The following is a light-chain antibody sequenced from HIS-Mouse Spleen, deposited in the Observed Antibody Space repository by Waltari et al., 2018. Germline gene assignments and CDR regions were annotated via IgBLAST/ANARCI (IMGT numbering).Light chain of an antibody. V-gene: IGLV2-11*01. CDR2: DVS. J-gene: IGLJ1*01. CDR1: SSDVGGYNY. Sequence: QSALTQPRSVSGSPGQSVTISCTGTSSDVGGYNYVSWYQQHPGKAPKLMIYDVSKRPSGVPVRFSGSKSGNPASLTISGLQAEDEADYYCCSYAGSYTGVFGTGTKVTVL. CDR3: CSYAGSYTGV.